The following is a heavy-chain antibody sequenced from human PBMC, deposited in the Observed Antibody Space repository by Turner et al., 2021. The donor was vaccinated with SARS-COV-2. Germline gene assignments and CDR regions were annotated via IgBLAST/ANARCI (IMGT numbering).Heavy chain of an antibody. D-gene: IGHD3-22*01. CDR3: ARLPYYYDSSGPIDY. CDR2: VYYGGST. CDR1: GGSISSSSYY. Sequence: QLQLQESGPGLVKPSEPLSLTGTVSGGSISSSSYYWVWIRQPPGKGLEWIWTVYYGGSTYYNPSLKSRVTISVDTSKNQFSLKLSYVTAADTSVYYCARLPYYYDSSGPIDYWGQGTLVTVSS. V-gene: IGHV4-39*01. J-gene: IGHJ4*02.